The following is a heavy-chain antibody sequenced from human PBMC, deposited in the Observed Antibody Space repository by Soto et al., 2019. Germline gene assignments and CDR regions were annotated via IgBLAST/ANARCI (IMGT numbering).Heavy chain of an antibody. CDR2: IKHSGSS. CDR3: AREYSVVVTATVVYNGMDV. V-gene: IGHV4-34*01. D-gene: IGHD2-21*02. Sequence: SETLPLTWAVYAGSFSHYYWNWIRQSPGKGLEWIGKIKHSGSSNYNPSLRSRVSISVDTSKNQFSLKLSSVTAADTAVYYCAREYSVVVTATVVYNGMDVWDQGTTVTVSS. J-gene: IGHJ6*02. CDR1: AGSFSHYY.